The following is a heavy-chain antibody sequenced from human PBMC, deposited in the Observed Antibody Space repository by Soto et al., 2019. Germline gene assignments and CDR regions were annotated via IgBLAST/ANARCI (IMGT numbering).Heavy chain of an antibody. D-gene: IGHD5-18*01. CDR3: AKGLPYRHFAY. CDR1: GFTFSSHA. CDR2: ITSSGSST. V-gene: IGHV3-23*01. Sequence: GGSLRLSCAASGFTFSSHAVSWVRQAPGKGLEWVSVITSSGSSTYYADSVTGRFTISRDNSENMLYLQMNSLRAEDTAVYYCAKGLPYRHFAYGGQGPLVPVSS. J-gene: IGHJ4*02.